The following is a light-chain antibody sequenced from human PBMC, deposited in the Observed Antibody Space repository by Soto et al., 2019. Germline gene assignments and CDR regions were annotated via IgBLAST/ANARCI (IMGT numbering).Light chain of an antibody. V-gene: IGLV2-14*01. CDR3: SSYSSSSTRV. CDR1: SSDVGGYNY. CDR2: GVS. Sequence: QSVRTQPASVSGSPGQSITISCTGTSSDVGGYNYVSWYQQHPGKVPKLMIYGVSNRPSGVSNRFSGSKSGNTASLTISGLQAEDEADYYCSSYSSSSTRVFGGGTKVTVL. J-gene: IGLJ3*02.